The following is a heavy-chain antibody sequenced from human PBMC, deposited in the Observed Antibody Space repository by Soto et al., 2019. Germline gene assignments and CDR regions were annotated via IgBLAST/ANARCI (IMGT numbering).Heavy chain of an antibody. CDR1: GYTFTSYD. D-gene: IGHD3-3*01. V-gene: IGHV1-8*01. Sequence: QVQLVQSGAEVKKPGASVKVSCKASGYTFTSYDINWVRQATGQGLEWMGWMNPNSGNTGYAQKFQGRVTMTRNSSISTPYMELRSLISEDTAVYYCARGITIFGVVEPGGQGTLVTVSS. CDR2: MNPNSGNT. J-gene: IGHJ4*02. CDR3: ARGITIFGVVEP.